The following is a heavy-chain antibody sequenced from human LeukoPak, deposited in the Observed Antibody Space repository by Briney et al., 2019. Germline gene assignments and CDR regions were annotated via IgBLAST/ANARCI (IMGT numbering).Heavy chain of an antibody. J-gene: IGHJ6*03. V-gene: IGHV4-34*01. Sequence: PSETLSLTCAVYGGSFSGYYWSWLRQPPGKGLEWIGEINHSGSTNYNPSLKSRVTISVDTSKNQFSLKLSSVTAADTAVYYCARDVTGGFDPDYYMDVWGKGTTVTVSS. CDR3: ARDVTGGFDPDYYMDV. CDR1: GGSFSGYY. CDR2: INHSGST. D-gene: IGHD3-16*01.